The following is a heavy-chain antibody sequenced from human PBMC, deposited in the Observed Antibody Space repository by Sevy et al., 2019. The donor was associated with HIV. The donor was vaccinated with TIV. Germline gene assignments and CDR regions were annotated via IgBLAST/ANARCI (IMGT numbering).Heavy chain of an antibody. D-gene: IGHD3-22*01. Sequence: ASVKVSCKVSEYSLTKLSMHWVRQAPGKGLEWMGRFDPEDGETIFAQKFQGRVTMTEDTSTDTAYMQLGSLRSEDTAVYYCASAREYYEDSSGYLDYWGQGTLVTVSS. CDR2: FDPEDGET. CDR1: EYSLTKLS. CDR3: ASAREYYEDSSGYLDY. J-gene: IGHJ4*02. V-gene: IGHV1-24*01.